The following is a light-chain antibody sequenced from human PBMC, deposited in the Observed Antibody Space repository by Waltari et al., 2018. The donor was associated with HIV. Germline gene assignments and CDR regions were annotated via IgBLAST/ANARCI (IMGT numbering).Light chain of an antibody. J-gene: IGKJ1*01. V-gene: IGKV3-15*01. CDR1: QSISSN. CDR3: QQYNDWLSWT. Sequence: EIVMTQSPATLSVSPGHRATVSCWASQSISSNLAWYQQRPGQAPRLLVYDASTRVAGIPARFSASGFATEFTLTISSLQSEDFAVYYCQQYNDWLSWTFGQGTKVEMK. CDR2: DAS.